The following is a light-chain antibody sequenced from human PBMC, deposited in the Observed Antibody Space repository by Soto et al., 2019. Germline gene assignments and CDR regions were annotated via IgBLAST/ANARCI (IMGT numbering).Light chain of an antibody. Sequence: DIQMTQSPSSPSASVGDRVTITCQASQDISNHLNWYQQKPGKAPKLLIYDASNLETGVPSRFSGSGSGTDFTFTISSLQPEDIATYYCQQYDNLSLTFGGGTKVEIK. V-gene: IGKV1-33*01. CDR3: QQYDNLSLT. J-gene: IGKJ4*01. CDR1: QDISNH. CDR2: DAS.